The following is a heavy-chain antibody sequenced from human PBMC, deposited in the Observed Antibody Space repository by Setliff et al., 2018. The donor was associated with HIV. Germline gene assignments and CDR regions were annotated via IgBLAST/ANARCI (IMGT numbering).Heavy chain of an antibody. J-gene: IGHJ4*02. Sequence: SLRLSCAASGFTFDDYAMYWVRQTPGKGMEWVSSVSWNSGSGSVDYADSVRGRFTLSRDNAKDSLSLQMKSLRAEDAAVYYCAKWRWQQSEFDYWGQGTLVTVSS. CDR2: VSWNSGSGSV. CDR1: GFTFDDYA. V-gene: IGHV3-9*01. CDR3: AKWRWQQSEFDY. D-gene: IGHD3-3*01.